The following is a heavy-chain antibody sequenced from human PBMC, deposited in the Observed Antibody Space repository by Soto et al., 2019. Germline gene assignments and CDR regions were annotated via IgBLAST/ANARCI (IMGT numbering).Heavy chain of an antibody. CDR1: GFTFSSYG. Sequence: LRLSCVASGFTFSSYGMHWVRQAPGKGLEWVAVISYDGSNKYYADSVKGRFTISRDNSKNTLYLQMNSLRAEDTAVYYCAKDAGLTMVRGVMVYWGQGTLVTVSS. V-gene: IGHV3-30*18. CDR3: AKDAGLTMVRGVMVY. J-gene: IGHJ4*02. CDR2: ISYDGSNK. D-gene: IGHD3-10*01.